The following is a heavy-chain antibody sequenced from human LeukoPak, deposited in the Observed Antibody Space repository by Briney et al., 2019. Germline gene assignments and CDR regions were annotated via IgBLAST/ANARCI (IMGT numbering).Heavy chain of an antibody. V-gene: IGHV3-11*03. CDR3: ASKGGY. CDR2: ISSSGSST. J-gene: IGHJ4*02. Sequence: GGPLTLSCTASGFTFSDYYMNWLRQAPGEGLEWISYISSSGSSTKYADSVKGRFTISRDNTKNSRYLQMTSLRADDTAVYYCASKGGYWGQGTLVTVSS. D-gene: IGHD2-15*01. CDR1: GFTFSDYY.